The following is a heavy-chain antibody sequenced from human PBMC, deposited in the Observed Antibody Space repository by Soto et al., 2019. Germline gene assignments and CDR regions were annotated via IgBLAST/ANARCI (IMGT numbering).Heavy chain of an antibody. CDR1: GFNFSSYG. V-gene: IGHV3-30*18. CDR3: AKDVLRFLEWLAFYGMDV. D-gene: IGHD3-3*01. J-gene: IGHJ6*02. Sequence: GGSLRLSCAASGFNFSSYGIHWVRQAPGKGLEWVAVISYDGSNKYYADSVKGRFTISRDNSKNTLYLQMNSLRAEDTAVYYCAKDVLRFLEWLAFYGMDVWGQETTVTVSS. CDR2: ISYDGSNK.